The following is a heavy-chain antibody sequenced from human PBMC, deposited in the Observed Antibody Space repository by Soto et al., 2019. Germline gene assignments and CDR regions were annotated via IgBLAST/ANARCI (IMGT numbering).Heavy chain of an antibody. V-gene: IGHV4-34*01. CDR1: GGSFSGYY. J-gene: IGHJ5*02. CDR2: INHSGST. D-gene: IGHD2-15*01. CDR3: AGRLYCSGGSCYHLGPYNWFDP. Sequence: WETLSLTCAVYGGSFSGYYWSWIRQPPGKGLEWIGEINHSGSTNYNPSLKSRVTISVDTSKNQFSLKLSSVTAADTAVYYCAGRLYCSGGSCYHLGPYNWFDPWGQGTLVTVSS.